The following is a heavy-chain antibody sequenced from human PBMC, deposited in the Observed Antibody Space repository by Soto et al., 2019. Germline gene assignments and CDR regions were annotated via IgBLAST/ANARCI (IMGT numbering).Heavy chain of an antibody. CDR2: IYYSGST. Sequence: QVQLQESGPGLVKPSETLSLTCTVSGGSISSYYWSWIRQPPGKGLEWIGYIYYSGSTNYNPSLKSLVTISVDTSKNQFSLKLSSVTAADTAVYYCARVGDDSSGYYYVYDYWGQGTLVTVSS. J-gene: IGHJ4*02. CDR1: GGSISSYY. V-gene: IGHV4-59*01. D-gene: IGHD3-22*01. CDR3: ARVGDDSSGYYYVYDY.